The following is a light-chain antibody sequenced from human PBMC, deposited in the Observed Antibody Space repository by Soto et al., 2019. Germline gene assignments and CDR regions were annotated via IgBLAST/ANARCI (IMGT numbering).Light chain of an antibody. CDR1: QSVSNNY. V-gene: IGKV3-20*01. CDR2: GAS. CDR3: QQYGSSGT. J-gene: IGKJ1*01. Sequence: EIVLTQSPGTLSLSPGERATLPCRASQSVSNNYLAWYQQKPGQAPRLLIYGASNRATGIPDRFSGSWSGTDFTLTISRLEPEDFAVYYCQQYGSSGTFGQGTKVDIK.